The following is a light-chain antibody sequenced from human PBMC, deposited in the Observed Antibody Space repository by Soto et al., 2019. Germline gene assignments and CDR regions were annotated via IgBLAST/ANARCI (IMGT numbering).Light chain of an antibody. CDR2: DAS. CDR3: QQYSAFSVT. Sequence: DIQMTQSPSTLSASVGDRVTITCRASQSISSWLAWYQQKPGKAPKLLIYDASSLESGVRSRFSGSGSATEFTLTISSLQPDDFATYYCQQYSAFSVTFGQGTKVEIK. V-gene: IGKV1-5*01. CDR1: QSISSW. J-gene: IGKJ1*01.